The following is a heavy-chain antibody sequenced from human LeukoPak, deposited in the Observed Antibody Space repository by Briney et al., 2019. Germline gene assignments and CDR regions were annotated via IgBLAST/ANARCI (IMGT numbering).Heavy chain of an antibody. J-gene: IGHJ4*02. Sequence: GGSLRLSCAASGFTFNRYNMNWVRRAPGKGLEWVSSISTSSSYIYYADSVKGRFTISRDNAKNSLYLQMNSLRAEDTAVYYCARGFRYYYDSSGASDFDYWGQGTLVTVSS. CDR1: GFTFNRYN. CDR3: ARGFRYYYDSSGASDFDY. CDR2: ISTSSSYI. V-gene: IGHV3-21*01. D-gene: IGHD3-22*01.